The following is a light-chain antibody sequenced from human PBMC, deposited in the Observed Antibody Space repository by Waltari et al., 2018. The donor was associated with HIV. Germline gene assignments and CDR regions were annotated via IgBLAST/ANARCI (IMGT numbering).Light chain of an antibody. CDR2: DAS. Sequence: EMVMTQSPATLSVSPGERATLSCRASQSVSSNLAWYQQKPGQAPRLLIYDASTRATGIPARFSGSGSGTEFTLTISSLQSEDSAVYYCQQYNNLYTFAQGTKLEIK. CDR3: QQYNNLYT. J-gene: IGKJ2*01. V-gene: IGKV3D-15*01. CDR1: QSVSSN.